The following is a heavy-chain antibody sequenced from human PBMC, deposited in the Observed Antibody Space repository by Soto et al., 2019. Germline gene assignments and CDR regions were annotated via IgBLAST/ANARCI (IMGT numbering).Heavy chain of an antibody. Sequence: SETLSLTCAVSGGSISSSNWWSWVRQPPGKGLEWIGEIYHSGSTNYNPSLKSRVTISVDKSKNQFSLKLSSVTAADTAVYYCARAGHKLWFGELSSGYYYGMDVWGQGTTVTAP. CDR1: GGSISSSNW. V-gene: IGHV4-4*02. CDR2: IYHSGST. CDR3: ARAGHKLWFGELSSGYYYGMDV. D-gene: IGHD3-10*01. J-gene: IGHJ6*02.